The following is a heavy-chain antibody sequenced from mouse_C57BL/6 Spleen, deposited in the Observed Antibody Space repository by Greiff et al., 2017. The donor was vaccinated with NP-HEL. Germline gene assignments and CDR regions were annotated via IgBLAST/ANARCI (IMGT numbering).Heavy chain of an antibody. Sequence: VQLQQSGAELVKPGASVKLSCKASGYTFTNYWMHWVKQRPGQGLEWIGMIHPNSGSTNYNEKFKSKATLTVDKSSSTAYMQLSSLTSEDSAVYYCARHSNPYYFDYWGQGTTLTVSS. CDR2: IHPNSGST. J-gene: IGHJ2*01. CDR3: ARHSNPYYFDY. V-gene: IGHV1-64*01. D-gene: IGHD2-5*01. CDR1: GYTFTNYW.